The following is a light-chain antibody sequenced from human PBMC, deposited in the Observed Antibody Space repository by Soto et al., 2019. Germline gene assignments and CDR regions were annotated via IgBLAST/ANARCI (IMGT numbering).Light chain of an antibody. V-gene: IGKV3-20*01. CDR3: HQYSGPPYT. Sequence: EIVLTQSPGTLSLSPGETATLSCRASQSVSSSYFGWFQQRPGQAPRLLIYDTFYRAAGIPDRFSGSGSGTDFTLTISRLEPEDFAVYYCHQYSGPPYTVGQGTKLEIK. CDR1: QSVSSSY. J-gene: IGKJ2*01. CDR2: DTF.